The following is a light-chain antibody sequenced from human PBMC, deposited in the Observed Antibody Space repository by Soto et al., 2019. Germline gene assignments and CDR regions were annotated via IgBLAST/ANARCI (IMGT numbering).Light chain of an antibody. J-gene: IGKJ1*01. CDR3: QQYGSSGST. CDR1: QSVSSSF. CDR2: GAS. V-gene: IGKV3-20*01. Sequence: EIVLTQSPGTLSLSPGERATLSCRASQSVSSSFLAWYQQKPGQAPRLLIFGASSRATGIPDRFSGSGSGTDITLTISRLEPEDFAVYYCQQYGSSGSTFGQGTKVEIK.